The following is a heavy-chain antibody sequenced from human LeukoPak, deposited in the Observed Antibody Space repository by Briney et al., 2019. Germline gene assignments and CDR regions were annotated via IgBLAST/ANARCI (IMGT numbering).Heavy chain of an antibody. CDR3: ARAGPSSSWHQFDY. Sequence: GGSLRLSCAASGFTVSRNYMSWVRQAPGKGLEWVSVIYSGGSTYYADSVKGRFTTSRDNSKNTLYLQMNSLSAEDTAVYYCARAGPSSSWHQFDYWGQGTLVTVSS. V-gene: IGHV3-66*01. CDR1: GFTVSRNY. J-gene: IGHJ4*02. D-gene: IGHD6-13*01. CDR2: IYSGGST.